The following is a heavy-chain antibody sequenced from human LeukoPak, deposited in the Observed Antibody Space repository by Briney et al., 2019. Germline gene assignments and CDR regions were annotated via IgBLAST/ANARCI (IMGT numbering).Heavy chain of an antibody. CDR3: ARCFGGDNNYYGSGSYFDY. CDR2: ISWNSGSI. V-gene: IGHV3-9*01. CDR1: GFTFDDYA. D-gene: IGHD3-10*01. J-gene: IGHJ4*02. Sequence: GGSLRLSCAASGFTFDDYAMHWVRQAPGKGLEWVSGISWNSGSIGYADSVKGRFTISRDNAKNSLYLQMNSLRAEDTAVYYCARCFGGDNNYYGSGSYFDYWGQGTLVTVSS.